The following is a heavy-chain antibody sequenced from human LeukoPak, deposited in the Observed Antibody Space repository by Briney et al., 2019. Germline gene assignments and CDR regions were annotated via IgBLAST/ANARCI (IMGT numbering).Heavy chain of an antibody. CDR3: AKGGVAYYDSSGPDY. V-gene: IGHV3-23*01. Sequence: GGSLRLSCAASGFTFSSYAMSWVSQAPGKGLEWVSAISGSGGSTYYADSVKGRFTISRDNSKNTLYLQMNSLRAEDTAVYYCAKGGVAYYDSSGPDYWGQGTLVTVSS. J-gene: IGHJ4*02. CDR2: ISGSGGST. D-gene: IGHD3-22*01. CDR1: GFTFSSYA.